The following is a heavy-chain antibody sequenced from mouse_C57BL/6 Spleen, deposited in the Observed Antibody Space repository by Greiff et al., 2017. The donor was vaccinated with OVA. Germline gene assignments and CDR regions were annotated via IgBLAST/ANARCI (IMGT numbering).Heavy chain of an antibody. J-gene: IGHJ3*01. CDR3: TGCAGPGFAY. Sequence: EVKLMESGGGLVQPGGSMKLSCVASGFTFSNYWMNWVRQSPEKGLEWVAQIRLKSDNYATHYAESVQWRFTISRDDSKISVYLQMNNLRAEDTVIYYCTGCAGPGFAYWGQGTLVTVSA. CDR1: GFTFSNYW. V-gene: IGHV6-3*01. CDR2: IRLKSDNYAT.